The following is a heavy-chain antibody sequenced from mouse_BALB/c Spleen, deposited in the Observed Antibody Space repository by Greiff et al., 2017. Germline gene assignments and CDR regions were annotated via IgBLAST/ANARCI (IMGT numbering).Heavy chain of an antibody. V-gene: IGHV5-17*02. Sequence: EVKLMESGGGLVQPGGSRKLSCAASGFTFSSFGMHWVRQAPEKGLEWVAYISSGSSTIYYADTVKGRFTISRDNPKNTLFLQMTSLRSEDTTMYYCARELRFAYWGQGTLVTVSA. J-gene: IGHJ3*01. CDR2: ISSGSSTI. CDR1: GFTFSSFG. D-gene: IGHD1-1*01. CDR3: ARELRFAY.